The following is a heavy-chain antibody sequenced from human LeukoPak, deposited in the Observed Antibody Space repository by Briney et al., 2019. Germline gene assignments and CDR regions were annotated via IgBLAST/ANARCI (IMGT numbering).Heavy chain of an antibody. Sequence: SETLSLTCTVSGGSISSYYWSWIRQPAGKGLEWIGRIYTSGSTNHNPSLKSRVTMSVDTSKNQFSLKLSSVTAADTAVYYCAREVPTYDFWSGYSISRFDYWGQGTLVTVSS. V-gene: IGHV4-4*07. CDR3: AREVPTYDFWSGYSISRFDY. D-gene: IGHD3-3*01. J-gene: IGHJ4*02. CDR2: IYTSGST. CDR1: GGSISSYY.